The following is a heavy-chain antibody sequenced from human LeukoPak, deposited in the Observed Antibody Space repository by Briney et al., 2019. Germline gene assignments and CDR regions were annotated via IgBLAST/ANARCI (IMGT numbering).Heavy chain of an antibody. CDR1: GGSISGNNR. CDR2: ISHSGST. D-gene: IGHD2/OR15-2a*01. Sequence: PSETLSLTCAVSGGSISGNNRWSWVRQPPGKGLEWIGEISHSGSTGYNSSLKSRVTISVDKSKNQFSLKLSSVTAADTAVYYCARNMVGETTFDYWGQGTLVTVSS. J-gene: IGHJ4*02. CDR3: ARNMVGETTFDY. V-gene: IGHV4-4*02.